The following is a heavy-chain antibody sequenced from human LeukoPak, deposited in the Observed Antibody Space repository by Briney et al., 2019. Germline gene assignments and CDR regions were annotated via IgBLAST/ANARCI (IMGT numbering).Heavy chain of an antibody. CDR2: IYHSGST. D-gene: IGHD3-22*01. J-gene: IGHJ4*02. Sequence: SGTLSLTCAVSGGSISSSNWWSWVRQPPGKGLEWIGEIYHSGSTNYNPSLKSRVTISVDKSKNQFSLKLSSVTAADTAVYYCAREGRYYYDSSGYYPNPYWGQGTLVTVSS. CDR1: GGSISSSNW. CDR3: AREGRYYYDSSGYYPNPY. V-gene: IGHV4-4*02.